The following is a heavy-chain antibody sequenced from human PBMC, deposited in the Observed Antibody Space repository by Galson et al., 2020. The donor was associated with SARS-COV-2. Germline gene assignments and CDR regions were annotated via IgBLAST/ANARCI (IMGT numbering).Heavy chain of an antibody. CDR1: RFTFSDYG. CDR2: ISYDGSHK. J-gene: IGHJ3*02. D-gene: IGHD6-13*01. Sequence: GGSLRLSCAASRFTFSDYGMQWVRQAPGKGLEWVAMISYDGSHKFYADSVKGRFTISRDNFKNMLYLPLNSLRVDDTAMYYCAKEPYNSTDDVLDIWGQGTMVTVSS. V-gene: IGHV3-30*18. CDR3: AKEPYNSTDDVLDI.